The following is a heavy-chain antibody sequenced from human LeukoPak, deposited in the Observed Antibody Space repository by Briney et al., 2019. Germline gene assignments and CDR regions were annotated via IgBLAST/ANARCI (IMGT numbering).Heavy chain of an antibody. J-gene: IGHJ4*02. CDR2: IGTAGDT. CDR1: GFTFSSYD. V-gene: IGHV3-13*01. CDR3: ASWPGGWYGEDS. Sequence: GGSLRLSCAASGFTFSSYDMHWVRQATGKGLEWVSAIGTAGDTYYPGSVKGRFTISRDTSKNTLSLQMNSLRAEDTAVYYCASWPGGWYGEDSWGQGTLVTVSS. D-gene: IGHD6-19*01.